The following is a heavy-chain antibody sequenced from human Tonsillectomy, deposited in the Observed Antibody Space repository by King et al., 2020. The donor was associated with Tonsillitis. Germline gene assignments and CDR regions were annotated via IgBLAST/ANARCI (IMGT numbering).Heavy chain of an antibody. D-gene: IGHD2-15*01. V-gene: IGHV3-9*01. J-gene: IGHJ6*02. CDR1: GFTFDDYA. CDR3: AKEMSFVVAGNGMDV. Sequence: VQLVESGGGLVQPGRSLRLSCAASGFTFDDYAMHWVRHAPGKGLEWVSGISWNSGSIGYADSVKGRFTISRDNDKNSLYLQMNSLRAEDTALYYCAKEMSFVVAGNGMDVWGQGTTVTVSS. CDR2: ISWNSGSI.